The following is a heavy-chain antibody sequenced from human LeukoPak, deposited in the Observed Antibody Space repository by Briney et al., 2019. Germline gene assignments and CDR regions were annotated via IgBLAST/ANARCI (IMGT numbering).Heavy chain of an antibody. CDR2: ISWNSGSI. V-gene: IGHV3-9*01. Sequence: GGSLRLSCAASGFTFSSYAMSWVRQAPGKGLEWVSGISWNSGSIGYADSVKGRFTISRDNAKNSLYLQMNSLRAEDTALYYCAKDMSTAVAGTIFDYWGQGTLVTVSS. CDR3: AKDMSTAVAGTIFDY. J-gene: IGHJ4*02. D-gene: IGHD6-19*01. CDR1: GFTFSSYA.